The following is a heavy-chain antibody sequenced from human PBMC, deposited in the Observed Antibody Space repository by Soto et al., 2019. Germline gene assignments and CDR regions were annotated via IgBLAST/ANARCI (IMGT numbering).Heavy chain of an antibody. CDR3: AKDLREMATIRPDY. Sequence: QVQLVESGGGVVQPGRSLRLSCAASGFTFSSFGIHWVRQAPGKGLEWVAVISYDGIDKNYAESVKGRFTISRENSKNMVYLQMNSLRAEDTAVYYCAKDLREMATIRPDYWGQGILVTVSS. J-gene: IGHJ4*02. V-gene: IGHV3-30*18. CDR1: GFTFSSFG. D-gene: IGHD5-12*01. CDR2: ISYDGIDK.